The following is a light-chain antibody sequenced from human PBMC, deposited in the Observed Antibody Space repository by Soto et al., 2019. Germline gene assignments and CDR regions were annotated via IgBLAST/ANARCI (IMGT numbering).Light chain of an antibody. Sequence: VLTQPPSVSAAPGQKVTISCSGGGSNIGNNYVSWYQQLPGTAPKLLIYDNNRRPSGIPDRFSGSKSGTSATLGITGLQTGDEADYYCGTWDNSLSAYVFGTGTKATVL. J-gene: IGLJ1*01. V-gene: IGLV1-51*01. CDR3: GTWDNSLSAYV. CDR2: DNN. CDR1: GSNIGNNY.